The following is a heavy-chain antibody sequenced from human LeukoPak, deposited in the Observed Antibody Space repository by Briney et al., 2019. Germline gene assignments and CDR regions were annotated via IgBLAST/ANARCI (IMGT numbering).Heavy chain of an antibody. CDR1: GFTFSAYA. Sequence: GGSLRLSCTASGFTFSAYAMMWVRQAPGKGTEWVSAIRGGGGSASYADSVKGRFTISRDNSKYTLFLQMNSLRAEDTAVYYCARDPNGDYIGAFDMWGPGTMVTVSS. CDR3: ARDPNGDYIGAFDM. D-gene: IGHD4-17*01. CDR2: IRGGGGSA. J-gene: IGHJ3*02. V-gene: IGHV3-23*01.